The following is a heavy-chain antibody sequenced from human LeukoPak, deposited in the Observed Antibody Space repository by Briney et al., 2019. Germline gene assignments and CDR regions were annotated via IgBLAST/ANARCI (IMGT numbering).Heavy chain of an antibody. J-gene: IGHJ3*02. CDR3: ARDPVWQVDLSPYHAFDI. CDR2: ISYDGSNK. CDR1: GLTCSRYA. D-gene: IGHD5-12*01. V-gene: IGHV3-30*04. Sequence: GRTLRLFCAASGLTCSRYAMHWVPQTRGRGLACGTVISYDGSNKYHADSVKGRLTISRDNSKNTLYLQMNSLRAEDTAVYYCARDPVWQVDLSPYHAFDIWGQGTMVTVSS.